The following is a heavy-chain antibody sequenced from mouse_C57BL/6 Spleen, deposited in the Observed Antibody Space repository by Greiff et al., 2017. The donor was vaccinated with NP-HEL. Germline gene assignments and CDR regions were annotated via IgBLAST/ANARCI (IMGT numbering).Heavy chain of an antibody. CDR3: ARLDYYGSSSFDY. CDR2: IDPEDGET. J-gene: IGHJ2*01. D-gene: IGHD1-1*01. CDR1: GFNIKDYY. Sequence: VQLQQSGAELVKPGASVKLSCTASGFNIKDYYMHWVKQRTEQGLEWIGRIDPEDGETKYAPNFQGKATITADTSSNTAYLQLSSLPSEDTAVYYCARLDYYGSSSFDYWGQGTTLTVSS. V-gene: IGHV14-2*01.